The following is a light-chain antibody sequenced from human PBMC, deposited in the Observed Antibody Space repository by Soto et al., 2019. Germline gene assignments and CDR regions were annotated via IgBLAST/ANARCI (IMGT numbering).Light chain of an antibody. CDR3: AAWDDSLNGVL. J-gene: IGLJ2*01. V-gene: IGLV1-44*01. CDR2: SNN. Sequence: QPVLTQPPSASGAPGQRVTISCSGSNSNLGSSDVNWYQHLPGVAPKLLIYSNNQRPSGVPDRVSGSKSGTSASLAISGLQAEDEGDYYCAAWDDSLNGVLFGGGTKVTVL. CDR1: NSNLGSSD.